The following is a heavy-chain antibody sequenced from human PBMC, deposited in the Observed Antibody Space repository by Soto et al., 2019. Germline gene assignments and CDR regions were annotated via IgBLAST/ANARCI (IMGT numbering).Heavy chain of an antibody. CDR3: ARGGHSSSSFVLNY. J-gene: IGHJ4*02. V-gene: IGHV4-34*01. D-gene: IGHD6-6*01. CDR1: GGSFSGYY. CDR2: INHSGST. Sequence: SETLSLTCAVYGGSFSGYYWSWIRQPPGKGLEWIGEINHSGSTNYNPSLKSRVTISVDTSKNQFSLKLSSVTAADTAVYYCARGGHSSSSFVLNYWGQGTLVTVSS.